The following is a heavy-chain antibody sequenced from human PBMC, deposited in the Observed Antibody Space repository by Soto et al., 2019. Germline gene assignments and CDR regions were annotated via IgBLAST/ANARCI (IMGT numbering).Heavy chain of an antibody. CDR3: SRVDPGETSPFDH. D-gene: IGHD3-10*01. J-gene: IGHJ4*02. CDR2: INPFDGSR. CDR1: GYIFTSYY. Sequence: ASVKVSSKASGYIFTSYYIHWVRQAPGQGLEWMGWINPFDGSRMFAQSFQGRVTMTRDTSTSTVYMEVSSLRSEDTAVYSCSRVDPGETSPFDHWGQGTLVTVSS. V-gene: IGHV1-46*03.